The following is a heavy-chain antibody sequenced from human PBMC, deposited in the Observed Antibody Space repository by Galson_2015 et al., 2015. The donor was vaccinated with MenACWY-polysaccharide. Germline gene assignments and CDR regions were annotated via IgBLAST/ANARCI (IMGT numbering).Heavy chain of an antibody. Sequence: SMRLSCAASEFTFSAHGMHWVRQAPGKGLEWVAAIWYDGGKRYYADAVEGRIAVSRDNSQSTLYLHMDSLGVEDTAMYYCARDVHYNDYLGYYFDFWGQGTLVTVSS. D-gene: IGHD4-11*01. J-gene: IGHJ4*01. CDR3: ARDVHYNDYLGYYFDF. V-gene: IGHV3-33*01. CDR1: EFTFSAHG. CDR2: IWYDGGKR.